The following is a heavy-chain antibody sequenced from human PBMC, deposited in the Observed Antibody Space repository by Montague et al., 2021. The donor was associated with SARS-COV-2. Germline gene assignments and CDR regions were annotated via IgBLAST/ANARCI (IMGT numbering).Heavy chain of an antibody. CDR2: VHYSGKT. CDR1: GVSVKNYY. Sequence: SETLSLTCTVSGVSVKNYYWSWIRQPPGKGLEWIGYVHYSGKTKSNPSLQSPISISLAASKNQFYLSLTSVTSADAAVYYCARHHISTMYGYSWFDPWGRGTLVTVSS. D-gene: IGHD1-14*01. CDR3: ARHHISTMYGYSWFDP. J-gene: IGHJ5*02. V-gene: IGHV4-59*02.